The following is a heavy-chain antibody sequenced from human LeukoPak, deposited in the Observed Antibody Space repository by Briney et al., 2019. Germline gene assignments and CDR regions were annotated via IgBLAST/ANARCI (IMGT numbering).Heavy chain of an antibody. V-gene: IGHV3-30-3*01. CDR3: ARDGGLESALDI. CDR2: ISYDGSNK. Sequence: PGGSLRLSCAASGFTFSSYAMHWVRQAPGKGLEWVAVISYDGSNKYYADSVKGRFTISRDNSKNTLYLQMNSLRAEDTAVYYCARDGGLESALDIWGQGTMVTVSS. J-gene: IGHJ3*02. D-gene: IGHD3-16*01. CDR1: GFTFSSYA.